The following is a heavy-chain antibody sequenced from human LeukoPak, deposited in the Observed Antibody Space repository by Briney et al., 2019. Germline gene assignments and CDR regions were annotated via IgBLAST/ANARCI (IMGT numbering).Heavy chain of an antibody. CDR2: ISGSGGST. Sequence: GGSLRLSCAASGFTFSSYTMSWVRQAPGKGLEWVSAISGSGGSTYYADSVKGRFTISRDNSKNTLYLQMNSLRAEDTAVYYCAKEPLFPSQLPYYFDYWGQGTLVTVSS. J-gene: IGHJ4*02. V-gene: IGHV3-23*01. CDR3: AKEPLFPSQLPYYFDY. D-gene: IGHD2-2*01. CDR1: GFTFSSYT.